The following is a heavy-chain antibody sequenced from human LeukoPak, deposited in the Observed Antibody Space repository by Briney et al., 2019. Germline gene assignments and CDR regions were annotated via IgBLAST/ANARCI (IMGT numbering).Heavy chain of an antibody. V-gene: IGHV4-4*07. J-gene: IGHJ4*02. CDR3: AGRDF. CDR2: MYTSGTT. D-gene: IGHD1-26*01. Sequence: SETLSLTCTVSGADISAYYWSWVRQPAGKRLEWIGIMYTSGTTDYNPSLESRLTISVDRSKNQLSLKLTSVTAADTAVYYCAGRDFWGQATLVTVS. CDR1: GADISAYY.